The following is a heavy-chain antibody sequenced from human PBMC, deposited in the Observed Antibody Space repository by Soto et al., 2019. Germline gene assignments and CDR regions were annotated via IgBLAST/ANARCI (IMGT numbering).Heavy chain of an antibody. Sequence: QVQLVESGGGVVQPGRSLRLSCAASGFTFSSYGMHWVRQAPGKGLEWVAVIWYDGSNKYYADSVKGRFTISRDNSKNTLYLHMNSLRAEDTAVYYCAGGRYCGGSCDKDYWGQGTLVTVSS. CDR1: GFTFSSYG. J-gene: IGHJ4*02. CDR3: AGGRYCGGSCDKDY. CDR2: IWYDGSNK. D-gene: IGHD2-15*01. V-gene: IGHV3-33*01.